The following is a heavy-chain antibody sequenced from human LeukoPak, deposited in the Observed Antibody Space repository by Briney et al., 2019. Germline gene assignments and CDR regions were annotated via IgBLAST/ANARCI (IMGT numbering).Heavy chain of an antibody. CDR3: ARANYYGSGSEAFDI. CDR1: GYTLTELS. CDR2: FDPEDGET. J-gene: IGHJ3*02. V-gene: IGHV1-24*01. D-gene: IGHD3-10*01. Sequence: ASVKVSCKVSGYTLTELSMHWVRQAPGKGLEWMGGFDPEDGETIYAQKFQGRVTMTRNTSISTAYMELSSLRSEDTAVYYCARANYYGSGSEAFDIWGRGTMVTVSS.